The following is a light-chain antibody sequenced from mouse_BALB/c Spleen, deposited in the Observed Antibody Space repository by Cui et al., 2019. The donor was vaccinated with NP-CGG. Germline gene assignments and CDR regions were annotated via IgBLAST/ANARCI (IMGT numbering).Light chain of an antibody. J-gene: IGLJ1*01. CDR2: GTN. V-gene: IGLV1*01. CDR3: ALWYSNHWV. CDR1: TGAVTTSNY. Sequence: QAVVTQDSALPTSPGETVTLTCRSSTGAVTTSNYANWVQEKPDHLFTGLIGGTNNRAPGVPARFSGSLIGDKAALTITGAQTEDDAIYFCALWYSNHWVFGGGTKLTVL.